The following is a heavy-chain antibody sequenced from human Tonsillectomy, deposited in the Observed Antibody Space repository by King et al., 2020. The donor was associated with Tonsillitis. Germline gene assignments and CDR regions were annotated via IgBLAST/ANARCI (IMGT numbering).Heavy chain of an antibody. CDR1: GFTFSSYG. CDR2: IWYDGSNK. J-gene: IGHJ4*02. CDR3: ARDGMGTGYSSSWPDY. V-gene: IGHV3-33*08. Sequence: VQLVESGGGVVQPGRSLRLSCAASGFTFSSYGMHWVRQAPGKGLEWVAVIWYDGSNKYYADSVKGRFTISRDNSKNTLYLQMNSLRAEDTAVYYCARDGMGTGYSSSWPDYWGQGTLVTVSS. D-gene: IGHD6-13*01.